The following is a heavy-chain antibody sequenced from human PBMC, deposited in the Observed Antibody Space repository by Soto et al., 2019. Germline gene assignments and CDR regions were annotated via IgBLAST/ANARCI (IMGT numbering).Heavy chain of an antibody. CDR1: GGSFSGYY. Sequence: SETLSLTCAVYGGSFSGYYWSWIRQPPGKGLEWNGEINHSGSTNYNPSLKSRGTISVDTSKNQFSLKLSAVTAADTAVYYCARGRIAARPRGGHMDVWGKGTTVTVSS. D-gene: IGHD6-6*01. CDR2: INHSGST. V-gene: IGHV4-34*01. CDR3: ARGRIAARPRGGHMDV. J-gene: IGHJ6*03.